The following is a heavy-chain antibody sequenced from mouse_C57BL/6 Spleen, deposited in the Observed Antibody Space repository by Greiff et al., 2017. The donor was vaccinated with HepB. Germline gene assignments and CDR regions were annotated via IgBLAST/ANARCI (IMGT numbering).Heavy chain of an antibody. Sequence: EVQVVESGPGLVKPSQSLSLTCSVTGYSITSGYYWNWIRQFPGNKLEWMGYISYDGSNNYNPSLKNRISITRDTSKNQFFLKLNSVTTEDTATYYCAGNYGGNAMDYWGQGTSVTVSS. CDR1: GYSITSGYY. V-gene: IGHV3-6*01. D-gene: IGHD2-1*01. CDR3: AGNYGGNAMDY. J-gene: IGHJ4*01. CDR2: ISYDGSN.